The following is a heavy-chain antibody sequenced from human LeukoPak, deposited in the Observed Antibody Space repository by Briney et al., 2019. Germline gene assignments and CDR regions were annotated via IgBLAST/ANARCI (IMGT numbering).Heavy chain of an antibody. J-gene: IGHJ4*02. CDR2: ISGSGSTI. D-gene: IGHD4-17*01. V-gene: IGHV3-48*03. CDR1: GFTFSSYA. CDR3: ARGAYGDSY. Sequence: GGSLRLSCVASGFTFSSYAMSWVRQAPGKGLEWVSYISGSGSTIYYADSVKGRFTISRDNAKNSLYLQMNSLRAEDTALYYCARGAYGDSYWGQGALVTVSS.